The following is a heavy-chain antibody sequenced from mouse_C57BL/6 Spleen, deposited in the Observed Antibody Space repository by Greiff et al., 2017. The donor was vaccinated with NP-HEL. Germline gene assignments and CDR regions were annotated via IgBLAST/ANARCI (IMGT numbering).Heavy chain of an antibody. CDR1: GFTFSDYG. CDR2: ISSGSSTI. Sequence: DVMLVESGGGLVKPGGSLKLSCAASGFTFSDYGMHWVRQAPEKGLEWVAYISSGSSTIYYADTVKGRFTISRDNAKNTLFLQMTSLRSEDTAMYYCARPDYSNPFAYWGQGTLVTVSA. V-gene: IGHV5-17*01. J-gene: IGHJ3*01. D-gene: IGHD2-5*01. CDR3: ARPDYSNPFAY.